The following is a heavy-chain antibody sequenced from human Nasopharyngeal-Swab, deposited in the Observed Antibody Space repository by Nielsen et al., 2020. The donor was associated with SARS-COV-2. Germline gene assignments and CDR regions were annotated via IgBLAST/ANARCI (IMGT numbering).Heavy chain of an antibody. CDR3: AKVRGYFKDRPDYYNDY. J-gene: IGHJ4*02. CDR1: GGSFSDYY. V-gene: IGHV4-34*01. Sequence: SETLSLTCSVYGGSFSDYYWTWIRQSPGKGLEWVGEVNHSGSAKYNPSLRGRATISVDLSKNQFSLKLNSVTAADTAVYYCAKVRGYFKDRPDYYNDYWGQGTLVTVSS. D-gene: IGHD3-9*01. CDR2: VNHSGSA.